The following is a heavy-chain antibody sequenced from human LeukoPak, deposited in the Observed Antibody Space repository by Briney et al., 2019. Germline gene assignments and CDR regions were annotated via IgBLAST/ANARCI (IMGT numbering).Heavy chain of an antibody. CDR2: IQYDGDNK. V-gene: IGHV3-30*02. CDR3: AKDRGPVCSSTSCHYYFDS. Sequence: GGSLRLSCAASAFTFSNYGMHWVRQAPGKGLEWVSFIQYDGDNKYYADSVKGRFTISRDNSENTLYLQMNSLRAEDTAVYYCAKDRGPVCSSTSCHYYFDSWGQGTLVTVSS. D-gene: IGHD2-2*01. CDR1: AFTFSNYG. J-gene: IGHJ4*02.